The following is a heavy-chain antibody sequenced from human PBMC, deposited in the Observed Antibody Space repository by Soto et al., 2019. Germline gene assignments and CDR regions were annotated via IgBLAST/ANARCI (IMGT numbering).Heavy chain of an antibody. V-gene: IGHV1-69*13. CDR3: ARNTGYSSGWYHYYYGMDV. Sequence: SVKVSCKASGGTFSSYAISWVRQAPGQGLEWMGGIIPIFGTANYAQKFQGRVTITADESTSTAYMELGSLRSEDTAVYYCARNTGYSSGWYHYYYGMDVWGQGTTVTVSS. J-gene: IGHJ6*02. CDR1: GGTFSSYA. CDR2: IIPIFGTA. D-gene: IGHD6-19*01.